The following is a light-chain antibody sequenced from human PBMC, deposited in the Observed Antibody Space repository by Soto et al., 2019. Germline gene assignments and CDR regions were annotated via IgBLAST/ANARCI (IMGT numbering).Light chain of an antibody. CDR1: QSVSSSY. CDR2: GAS. Sequence: EIVLTQSPGTLSLSPGERATLSCRASQSVSSSYLAWYQQKPGQAPRLLIYGASSRATSIPDRFSGSGSGTDFTVTISGLETEDFAVYYCQQYGSSFGQGTKVEIK. J-gene: IGKJ1*01. CDR3: QQYGSS. V-gene: IGKV3-20*01.